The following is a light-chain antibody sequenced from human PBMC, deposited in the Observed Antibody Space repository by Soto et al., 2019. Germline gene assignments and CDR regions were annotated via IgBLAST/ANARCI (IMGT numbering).Light chain of an antibody. J-gene: IGKJ2*01. CDR1: QSVLYTSNNKNY. V-gene: IGKV4-1*01. CDR3: QQYYSTPYT. Sequence: DIVMTQSPDSLSVSLGERATINCKSSQSVLYTSNNKNYLDWYQQKPGQPPKLLIYWASTRESGVPDRFGGSGSGTDFTLTISTLQAEDVAVYYCQQYYSTPYTFGQGTKLEIK. CDR2: WAS.